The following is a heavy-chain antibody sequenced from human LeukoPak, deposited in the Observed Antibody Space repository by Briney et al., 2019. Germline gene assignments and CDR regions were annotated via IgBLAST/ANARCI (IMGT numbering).Heavy chain of an antibody. Sequence: SETLSLTCTVSGGSFSGYYWSWIRQPAGKGLEWIGRIYTSGSTNYNSSLKSRVTMSVDTSKNQFSLKLSSVTAADTAVYYCARVSSAGIWDYWGQGTLVTVSS. CDR2: IYTSGST. D-gene: IGHD6-19*01. J-gene: IGHJ4*02. CDR3: ARVSSAGIWDY. CDR1: GGSFSGYY. V-gene: IGHV4-4*07.